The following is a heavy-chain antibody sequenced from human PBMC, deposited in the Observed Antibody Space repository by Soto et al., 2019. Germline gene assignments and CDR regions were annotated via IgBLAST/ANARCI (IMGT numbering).Heavy chain of an antibody. V-gene: IGHV4-34*01. CDR2: IYHSGAT. Sequence: SETLSLTCAVYGGSFNDYYWTWLRQPPGKRLEWIGEIYHSGATNYNPSLKSRVTISVDTSKNQFSLKLSSVTAADTAVYYCAREDATVTTLPYGMDVWGQGTTVTVSS. CDR3: AREDATVTTLPYGMDV. CDR1: GGSFNDYY. D-gene: IGHD4-4*01. J-gene: IGHJ6*02.